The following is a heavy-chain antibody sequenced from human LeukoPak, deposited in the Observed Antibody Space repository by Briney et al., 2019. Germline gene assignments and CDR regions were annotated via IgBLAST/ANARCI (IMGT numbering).Heavy chain of an antibody. V-gene: IGHV3-9*01. Sequence: PGRSLRLSCAASGFTFDDYAMHWVRQAPGKGLEWVSGISWNSGSIVYADSVRGRFTISRDNAKNSLYLQMNSLRAEDTALYYCAKGSGPYRNWFDPWGQGTLVTVSS. D-gene: IGHD1-14*01. CDR3: AKGSGPYRNWFDP. CDR2: ISWNSGSI. CDR1: GFTFDDYA. J-gene: IGHJ5*02.